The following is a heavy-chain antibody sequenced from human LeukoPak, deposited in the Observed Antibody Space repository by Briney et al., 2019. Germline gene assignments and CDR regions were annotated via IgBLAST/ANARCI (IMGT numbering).Heavy chain of an antibody. CDR3: ARDSSGWYNSYYYYYYMDV. CDR1: GFTFSNYG. V-gene: IGHV3-48*01. Sequence: GGTLRLSCATSGFTFSNYGMNWVRHAPGKGLEWVSYISSSSSTIYYADSVKGRFTISRDNAKNSLYLQMNSLRAEDTAVYYCARDSSGWYNSYYYYYYMDVWGKGTTVTVSS. J-gene: IGHJ6*03. CDR2: ISSSSSTI. D-gene: IGHD6-19*01.